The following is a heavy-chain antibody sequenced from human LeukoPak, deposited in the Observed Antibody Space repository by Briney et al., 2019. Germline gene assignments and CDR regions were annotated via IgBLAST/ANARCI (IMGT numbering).Heavy chain of an antibody. CDR2: IIPILGIA. D-gene: IGHD3-22*01. CDR3: ARRRSSGYNPIPNAFDI. Sequence: GASVKVSCKASGGTFSSYAISWVRQAPGQGLEWMGRIIPILGIANYAQKFQGSVTITADKSTSTAYMELSSLRSEDTAVYYCARRRSSGYNPIPNAFDIWGQGTMVTVSS. J-gene: IGHJ3*02. CDR1: GGTFSSYA. V-gene: IGHV1-69*04.